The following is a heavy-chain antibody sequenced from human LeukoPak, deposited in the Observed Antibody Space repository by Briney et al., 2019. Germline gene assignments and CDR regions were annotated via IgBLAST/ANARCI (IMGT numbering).Heavy chain of an antibody. Sequence: SETLSLTCTVSGGSISSYYWSWIRQPPGKGLEWIGSIYHSGSTYYNPSLKSRVTISVDTSKNQFSLKLSSVTAADTAVYYCARVLRDCSGGSCYSFYYYYYYMDVWGKGTTVTVSS. CDR1: GGSISSYY. CDR3: ARVLRDCSGGSCYSFYYYYYYMDV. CDR2: IYHSGST. J-gene: IGHJ6*03. V-gene: IGHV4-59*08. D-gene: IGHD2-15*01.